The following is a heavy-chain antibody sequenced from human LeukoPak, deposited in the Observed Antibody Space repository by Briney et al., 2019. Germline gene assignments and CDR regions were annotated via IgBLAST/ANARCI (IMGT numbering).Heavy chain of an antibody. Sequence: PSETLSLTCTVSGGSISSSSYYWGWIRQPPGKGLEWIGSIYYSGSTYYNPSLKSRVTISVDTSKNQFSLKLSSVTAADTAVYYCATRAGVSLNWFDPWGQGTLVTVSS. J-gene: IGHJ5*02. CDR3: ATRAGVSLNWFDP. CDR1: GGSISSSSYY. CDR2: IYYSGST. D-gene: IGHD3-10*01. V-gene: IGHV4-39*07.